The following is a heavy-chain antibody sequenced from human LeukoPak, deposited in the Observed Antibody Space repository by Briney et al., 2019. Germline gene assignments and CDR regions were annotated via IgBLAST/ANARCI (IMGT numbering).Heavy chain of an antibody. CDR1: GGSISTSNYY. D-gene: IGHD2-2*01. J-gene: IGHJ4*02. CDR3: ARAPSFAYRRYFDY. V-gene: IGHV4-61*05. Sequence: SETLSLTCTVSGGSISTSNYYWGWIRQPPGKGLEWIGYIYYSGSTNYNPSLKSRVTISVDTSKNQFSLKLSSVTAADTAVYYCARAPSFAYRRYFDYWGQGTLVTVSS. CDR2: IYYSGST.